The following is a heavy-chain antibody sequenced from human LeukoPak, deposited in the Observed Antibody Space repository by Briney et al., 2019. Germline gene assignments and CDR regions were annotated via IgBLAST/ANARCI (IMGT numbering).Heavy chain of an antibody. V-gene: IGHV3-21*01. CDR2: ICSGTGSYI. Sequence: KPGGSLRLSCVASGFSFSSYSMNWVRQAPGKGLEWVSTICSGTGSYIYYADSVRGRFTISRDNAKNSLYLQMNSLRAEDTAVYYCARCSGVFGSSGYCGQRTLVSVSS. CDR3: ARCSGVFGSSGY. CDR1: GFSFSSYS. J-gene: IGHJ4*02. D-gene: IGHD6-6*01.